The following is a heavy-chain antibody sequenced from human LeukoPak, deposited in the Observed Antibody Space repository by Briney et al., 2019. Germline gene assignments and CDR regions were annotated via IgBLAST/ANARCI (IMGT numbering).Heavy chain of an antibody. V-gene: IGHV3-23*01. CDR2: ISGSGGST. J-gene: IGHJ3*02. D-gene: IGHD2-2*02. Sequence: GGSLRLSCAASGFTFSSYAMSWVRQAPGKGLEWVSAISGSGGSTYYADSVEGRFTISRDNSKNTLYLQMNSLRAEDTAVYYCAKELGYCSSTSCYTDAFDIWGQGTMVTVSS. CDR3: AKELGYCSSTSCYTDAFDI. CDR1: GFTFSSYA.